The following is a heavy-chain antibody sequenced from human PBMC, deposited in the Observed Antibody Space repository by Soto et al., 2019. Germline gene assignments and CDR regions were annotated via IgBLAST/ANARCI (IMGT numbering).Heavy chain of an antibody. V-gene: IGHV3-21*01. CDR2: ISSSSSYI. J-gene: IGHJ4*02. CDR1: GFTFSSYS. D-gene: IGHD3-22*01. Sequence: GGSLRLSCAASGFTFSSYSMNWVRQAPGKGLEWVSSISSSSSYIYYADSVKGRFTISRDNAKNSLYLQMNSLRAEDTAVYYCARVNYYDSSGYYNSFGYWGQGTLVTVSS. CDR3: ARVNYYDSSGYYNSFGY.